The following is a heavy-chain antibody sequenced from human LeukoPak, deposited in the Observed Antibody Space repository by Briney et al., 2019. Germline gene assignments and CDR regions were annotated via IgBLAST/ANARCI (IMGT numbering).Heavy chain of an antibody. CDR1: GFTFSSYG. J-gene: IGHJ4*02. V-gene: IGHV3-30*02. Sequence: GESLRLSCAASGFTFSSYGMHWVRQAPGRGLEWVAFIRYDGSDKYYSDSVKGRFTISRDNSKNTLYLQVNSLRAEDTAVYYCAKDSTYPLDYWGQGTLVTVSS. CDR3: AKDSTYPLDY. CDR2: IRYDGSDK.